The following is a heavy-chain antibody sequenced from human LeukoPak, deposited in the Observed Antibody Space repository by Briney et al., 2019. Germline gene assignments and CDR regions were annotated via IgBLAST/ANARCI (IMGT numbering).Heavy chain of an antibody. CDR1: GGSISSYY. CDR2: IYYSGST. D-gene: IGHD6-13*01. J-gene: IGHJ6*03. V-gene: IGHV4-59*01. CDR3: ARKGAAAGYSYYYYMDV. Sequence: PSETLSLTCTVSGGSISSYYSSWIRQPPGQGLEWIGYIYYSGSTNYNPSLKSRVTISVDTSKNQFSLKLSSVTAADTAVYYCARKGAAAGYSYYYYMDVWGKGTTVTVSS.